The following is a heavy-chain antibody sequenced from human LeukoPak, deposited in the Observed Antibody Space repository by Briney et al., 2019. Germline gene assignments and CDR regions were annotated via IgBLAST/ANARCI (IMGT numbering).Heavy chain of an antibody. Sequence: ASVKVSCKASGYTFTGYYMHWVRQAPGQGLEWMGWINPNSGGTNYAQKFQGRVTMTRDTSISTAYMELSRLRSDDTAVYYCARGDNWNEMWWFDPWGQGTLVTVSS. CDR2: INPNSGGT. V-gene: IGHV1-2*02. D-gene: IGHD1-1*01. CDR1: GYTFTGYY. J-gene: IGHJ5*02. CDR3: ARGDNWNEMWWFDP.